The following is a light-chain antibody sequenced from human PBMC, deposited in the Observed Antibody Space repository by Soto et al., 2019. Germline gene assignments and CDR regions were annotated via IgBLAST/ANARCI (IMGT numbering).Light chain of an antibody. V-gene: IGLV1-40*01. CDR1: SFNIGAGYD. Sequence: QSVLTQPPSVSEAPGQRVTISCTGSSFNIGAGYDVHWYQQLPGTAPKLLIYGNNNRPSGVPDRFSGSKSGTSASLAITGLQAEDEADYYCQSYDSSLSGSVFGGGTKLTVL. CDR3: QSYDSSLSGSV. J-gene: IGLJ3*02. CDR2: GNN.